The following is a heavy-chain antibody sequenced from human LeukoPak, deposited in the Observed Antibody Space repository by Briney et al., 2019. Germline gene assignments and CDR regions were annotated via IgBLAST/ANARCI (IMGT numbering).Heavy chain of an antibody. J-gene: IGHJ4*02. V-gene: IGHV3-30*02. Sequence: RGGSLSLSWGASGFPFSSFGMDWVRPAPGKGLGGVAFIQYDGSNKYYADCVNGRFTISRNNSKNTLYLQMNSLRAEDTAVYYCARRAVSGSYYFDYWGQGTLVTVSS. CDR2: IQYDGSNK. CDR1: GFPFSSFG. D-gene: IGHD1-26*01. CDR3: ARRAVSGSYYFDY.